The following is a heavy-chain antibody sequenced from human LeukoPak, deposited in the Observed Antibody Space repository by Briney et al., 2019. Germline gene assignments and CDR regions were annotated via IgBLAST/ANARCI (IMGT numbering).Heavy chain of an antibody. Sequence: GECLRLSCAASGFTLSSCAMHWVRQAPGKGLGWVANIQEDGSEINYVDAVKGRFSISRDNAKTSLYLQMHSLSAADTGLYYCVTDQTGRHPYFSDYWGQGTLVTASS. D-gene: IGHD3-10*01. V-gene: IGHV3-7*01. CDR3: VTDQTGRHPYFSDY. CDR1: GFTLSSCA. J-gene: IGHJ4*02. CDR2: IQEDGSEI.